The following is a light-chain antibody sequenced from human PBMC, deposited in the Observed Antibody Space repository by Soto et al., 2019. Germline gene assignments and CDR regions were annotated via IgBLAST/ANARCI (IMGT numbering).Light chain of an antibody. J-gene: IGKJ4*01. V-gene: IGKV3-11*01. CDR2: DAS. CDR1: QSVSSY. Sequence: EIVLTQSPATLSLSPGERATLSCRASQSVSSYLAWYQQKPGQAPRLLIYDASSRATGIPARFSVSGSGTDFTLTITSLEPEDFAVYYCQQRSNWPSTFGGVTKVEI. CDR3: QQRSNWPST.